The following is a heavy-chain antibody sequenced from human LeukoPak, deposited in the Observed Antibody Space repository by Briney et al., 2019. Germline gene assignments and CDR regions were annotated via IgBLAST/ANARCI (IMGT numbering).Heavy chain of an antibody. D-gene: IGHD2/OR15-2a*01. Sequence: SGGSLRLSCSASGFTFSSYWMSWVRQAPGKGPEWVANINSDGSEKYYVDSVKGRFTISRDNAKKSLYLQMNSLRAEDTAVYYCARDARVVLDYWGQGTLVTVSS. CDR1: GFTFSSYW. V-gene: IGHV3-7*01. CDR3: ARDARVVLDY. J-gene: IGHJ4*02. CDR2: INSDGSEK.